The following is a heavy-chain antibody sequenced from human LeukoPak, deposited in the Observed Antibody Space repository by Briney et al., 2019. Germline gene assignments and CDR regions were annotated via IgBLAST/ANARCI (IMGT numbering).Heavy chain of an antibody. D-gene: IGHD2-15*01. CDR2: IYAGDSDT. Sequence: GESLKISCKGSRFSFSNYWIGWVRQMPGEGLEWMGIIYAGDSDTRYSPSFQGQVTISADKSISTAYLQWSSLKASDTAMYYCARHYGGEYCSRSSCYSSFDYWGQGTPVTVSS. CDR3: ARHYGGEYCSRSSCYSSFDY. CDR1: RFSFSNYW. J-gene: IGHJ4*02. V-gene: IGHV5-51*01.